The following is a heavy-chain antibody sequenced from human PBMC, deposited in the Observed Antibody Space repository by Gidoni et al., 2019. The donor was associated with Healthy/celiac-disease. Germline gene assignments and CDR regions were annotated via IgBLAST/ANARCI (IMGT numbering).Heavy chain of an antibody. CDR2: IYHCGST. CDR1: GYSISSRSY. J-gene: IGHJ3*02. D-gene: IGHD2-15*01. V-gene: IGHV4-38-2*01. Sequence: QVQLPESGPGLVKPSATLSLTCAASGYSISSRSYWGWIRQPPGKGLAWMGSIYHCGSTYYNPSLKSRVTISVDTSKNQFSLKLSSVTAADTAVYYGASDMVDCSGGSCYRDAFDIWGQGTMVTVSA. CDR3: ASDMVDCSGGSCYRDAFDI.